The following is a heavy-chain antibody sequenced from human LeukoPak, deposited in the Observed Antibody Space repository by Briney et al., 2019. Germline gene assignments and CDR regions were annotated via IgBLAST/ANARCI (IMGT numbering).Heavy chain of an antibody. CDR2: IYTSRST. Sequence: SQTLSLTCTVSGGSISSGSYYWSWIRQPAGKGLEWIGRIYTSRSTNYNPSLKSRVTTSVDTSKNQFSLKLSSVTAADTAVYYRARDFKGDYYYYYMDVWGKGTTVTVSS. V-gene: IGHV4-61*02. J-gene: IGHJ6*03. CDR3: ARDFKGDYYYYYMDV. CDR1: GGSISSGSYY.